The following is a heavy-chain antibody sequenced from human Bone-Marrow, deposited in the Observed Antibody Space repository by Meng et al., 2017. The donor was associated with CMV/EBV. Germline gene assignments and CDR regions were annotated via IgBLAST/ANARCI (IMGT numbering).Heavy chain of an antibody. J-gene: IGHJ4*02. Sequence: SAPLSFTCTVSGGSISSYYWSWIRQPPGKGLEWFGYIYYSGSTNYNPSLKSRVTISVDTSKNQFSLKLSSVTAADTAVYYCARSATAEWLLFDYWGQGTLVTVSS. CDR3: ARSATAEWLLFDY. CDR2: IYYSGST. CDR1: GGSISSYY. V-gene: IGHV4-59*01. D-gene: IGHD3-3*01.